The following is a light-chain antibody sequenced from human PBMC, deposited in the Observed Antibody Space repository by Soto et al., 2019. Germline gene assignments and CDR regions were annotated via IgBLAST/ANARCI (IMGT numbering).Light chain of an antibody. V-gene: IGKV3-11*01. J-gene: IGKJ4*01. CDR3: QHHYSWPLT. CDR2: DAS. Sequence: LLTQSPATLSLSQGDKATLSCRASQDISTYLGWYQQRPGQAPRLLIYDASTWAAGIPARFSGSGSGTDFTLTINSLESEDFAVYYCQHHYSWPLTFGAGTKVEIK. CDR1: QDISTY.